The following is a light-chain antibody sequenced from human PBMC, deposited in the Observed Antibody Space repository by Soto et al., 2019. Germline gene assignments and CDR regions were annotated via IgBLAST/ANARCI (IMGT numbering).Light chain of an antibody. Sequence: QSALTQPASVSGPLGQSIVISCTGSSSDIGSYDLVSWYLQYPGKAPKVVIFEGTKRPSGVSNRFSGSKSGNTASLTISGLQTEDEADYYCCSYAGSRTYVFGAGTKLTVL. CDR1: SSDIGSYDL. J-gene: IGLJ1*01. CDR2: EGT. CDR3: CSYAGSRTYV. V-gene: IGLV2-23*01.